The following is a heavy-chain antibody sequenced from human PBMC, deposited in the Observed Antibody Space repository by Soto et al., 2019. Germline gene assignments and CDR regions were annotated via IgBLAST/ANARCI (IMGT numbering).Heavy chain of an antibody. CDR2: IYYSGST. CDR1: GGSISSSSYY. CDR3: ARLGSGRYYDFWSGYYRTDQPLSRGDYYYYMDV. D-gene: IGHD3-3*01. V-gene: IGHV4-39*01. J-gene: IGHJ6*03. Sequence: SETLSLTCTVSGGSISSSSYYWGWIRQPPGKGLEWIGSIYYSGSTYYNPSLKSRVTISVDTSKNQFSLKLSSVTAADTAVYYCARLGSGRYYDFWSGYYRTDQPLSRGDYYYYMDVWGKGTTVTVSS.